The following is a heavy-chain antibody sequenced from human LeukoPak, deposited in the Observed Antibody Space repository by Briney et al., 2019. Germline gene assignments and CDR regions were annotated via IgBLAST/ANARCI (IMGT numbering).Heavy chain of an antibody. CDR3: ARKRGGIYDSRALDL. D-gene: IGHD3-22*01. Sequence: PGGSLRLSCSASGFTFSSYAMHWVRQAPGKGLEYVSAISSNGGSIYYADSVKGRFTISRDNSKNTVYLEMSGLRVEDTAVFHCARKRGGIYDSRALDLWGQGTTVIVSS. CDR1: GFTFSSYA. J-gene: IGHJ6*02. CDR2: ISSNGGSI. V-gene: IGHV3-64*04.